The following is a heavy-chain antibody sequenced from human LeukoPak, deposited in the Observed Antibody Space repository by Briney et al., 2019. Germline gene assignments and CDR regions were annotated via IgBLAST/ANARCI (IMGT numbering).Heavy chain of an antibody. CDR2: ISSSSSYI. CDR3: AKDRVGRWLQSTRPFVDY. J-gene: IGHJ4*02. Sequence: GGSLRLSCAASGFTFSSYSMNWVRQAPGKGLEWVSSISSSSSYIYYADSVKGRFTISRDNAKNSLYLQMNSLRAEDTALYYCAKDRVGRWLQSTRPFVDYWGQGTLVTVSS. D-gene: IGHD5-24*01. CDR1: GFTFSSYS. V-gene: IGHV3-21*01.